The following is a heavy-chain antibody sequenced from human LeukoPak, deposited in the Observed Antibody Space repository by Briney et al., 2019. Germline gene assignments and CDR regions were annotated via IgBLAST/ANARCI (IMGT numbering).Heavy chain of an antibody. J-gene: IGHJ6*02. V-gene: IGHV3-30*18. CDR1: GFTFSSHG. Sequence: GGSLRLSCAESGFTFSSHGMHWVRQAPGKGLEWVAVISYDGSNKYYADSVKGRFTISRDNANNTLYLQMNSLRPEDTALYHCAKDKDFWSGYYRGLPYYYGLDVWGQGTTVTVSS. CDR3: AKDKDFWSGYYRGLPYYYGLDV. CDR2: ISYDGSNK. D-gene: IGHD3-3*01.